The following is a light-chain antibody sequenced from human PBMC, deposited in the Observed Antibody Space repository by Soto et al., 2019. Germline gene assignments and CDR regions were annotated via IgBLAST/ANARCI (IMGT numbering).Light chain of an antibody. V-gene: IGKV1-6*02. Sequence: AIQMTQSPSSLSASVGDRVTITCRASKKIRNDLAWYQQKPGKAPRLLIYAASNLQNGVPSRFSGSGSGTDFTLTISSLQPEDFATYYCLQDYNYPRTFGQGTKVEIK. CDR1: KKIRND. J-gene: IGKJ1*01. CDR3: LQDYNYPRT. CDR2: AAS.